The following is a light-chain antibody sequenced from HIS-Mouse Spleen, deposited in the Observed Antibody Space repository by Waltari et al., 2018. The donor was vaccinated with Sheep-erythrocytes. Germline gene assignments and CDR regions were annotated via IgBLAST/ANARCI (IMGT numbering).Light chain of an antibody. V-gene: IGLV2-23*01. CDR2: EGS. CDR3: CSYAGSSTPWV. CDR1: TSHVGSYHF. J-gene: IGLJ3*02. Sequence: QSALTQPAAASGSPGQSITISCTGTTSHVGSYHFVSCYQPHPGQAPKLMIYEGSKRPSGVSNRFSGSKSGNTASLTISGLQAEDEADYYCCSYAGSSTPWVFGGGTKLTVL.